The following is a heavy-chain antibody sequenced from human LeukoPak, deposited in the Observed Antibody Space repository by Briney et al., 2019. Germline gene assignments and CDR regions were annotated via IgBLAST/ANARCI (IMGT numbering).Heavy chain of an antibody. CDR1: GGSISSSNW. CDR2: IYHSGST. Sequence: PSETLSLTCAVSGGSISSSNWWSWVRQPPGKGLEWIGEIYHSGSTNYNPSLKSRVTISVDKSKNQFSLKLSSVTAADTAVYYCASLSYSSGWYYYYYYYMDVWGKGTTVTVSS. J-gene: IGHJ6*03. D-gene: IGHD6-19*01. V-gene: IGHV4-4*02. CDR3: ASLSYSSGWYYYYYYYMDV.